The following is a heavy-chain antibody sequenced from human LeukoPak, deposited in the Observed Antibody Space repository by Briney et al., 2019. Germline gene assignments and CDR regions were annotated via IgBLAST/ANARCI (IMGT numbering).Heavy chain of an antibody. Sequence: GGSLRLSCAASGFTFSSYWMSWVRQAPGKGLEWVSAISGSGGSTYYADSVKGRFTISTDKYTNTLFPQMNSLRGEDTAVYYCAKTGPYCSSSSCWFDYWGQGTLVTVSS. J-gene: IGHJ4*02. CDR1: GFTFSSYW. V-gene: IGHV3-23*01. CDR2: ISGSGGST. CDR3: AKTGPYCSSSSCWFDY. D-gene: IGHD2-15*01.